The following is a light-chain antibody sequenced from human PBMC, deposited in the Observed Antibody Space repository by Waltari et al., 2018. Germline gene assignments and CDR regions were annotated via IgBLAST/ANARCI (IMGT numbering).Light chain of an antibody. J-gene: IGLJ2*01. V-gene: IGLV1-40*01. CDR2: SNS. CDR3: QSYVSTHVI. Sequence: QSVLTQPASMSGAPGQRVTISCTGSSSNIGAGHDVHWYQCLPGAAPRLLLYSNSHRPSGVPGRFSGSRSGSSASLVITGLQTEEEATYYCQSYVSTHVIFGGGTLLTVL. CDR1: SSNIGAGHD.